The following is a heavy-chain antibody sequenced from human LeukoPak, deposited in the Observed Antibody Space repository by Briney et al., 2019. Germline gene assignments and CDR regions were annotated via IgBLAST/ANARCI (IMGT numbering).Heavy chain of an antibody. J-gene: IGHJ5*02. CDR1: GYSFTSYW. D-gene: IGHD2-21*02. CDR3: ARQMVVTAFPGWFDP. V-gene: IGHV5-51*01. Sequence: GESLKISCKGSGYSFTSYWIGWVRQMPGKGLEWMGIIYPGDSDTRYSPSFQGQVTISADKSISTAYLQWSSLKASDTAMYYCARQMVVTAFPGWFDPWGQGTLVTVSS. CDR2: IYPGDSDT.